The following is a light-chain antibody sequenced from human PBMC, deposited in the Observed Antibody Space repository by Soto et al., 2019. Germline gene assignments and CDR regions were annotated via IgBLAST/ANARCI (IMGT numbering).Light chain of an antibody. CDR1: SSNIGAGYD. V-gene: IGLV1-40*01. Sequence: QSVLTQPPSVSGAPGQRVTISCTGSSSNIGAGYDVHWYQQLPGTAPKLLVSGNTNRPSGVPDRFSGSKSDTSASLAITGLQAEDEADYYCQSYDSSLSAVVFGGGTKLTVL. CDR3: QSYDSSLSAVV. J-gene: IGLJ2*01. CDR2: GNT.